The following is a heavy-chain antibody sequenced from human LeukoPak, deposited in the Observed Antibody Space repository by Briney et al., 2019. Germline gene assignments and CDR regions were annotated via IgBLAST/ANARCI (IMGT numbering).Heavy chain of an antibody. CDR1: GGSISSYY. CDR3: ARVEKAYCGGECYYWYFDL. Sequence: PSETLSLTCTVSGGSISSYYWIWIGQPPRKELEWMGCIYYSGSTNYNPSLQSRVTISVDTSKNQFSLKLRSVTAADTAVYYCARVEKAYCGGECYYWYFDLWGRGTLVTVSS. D-gene: IGHD2-21*01. J-gene: IGHJ2*01. CDR2: IYYSGST. V-gene: IGHV4-59*01.